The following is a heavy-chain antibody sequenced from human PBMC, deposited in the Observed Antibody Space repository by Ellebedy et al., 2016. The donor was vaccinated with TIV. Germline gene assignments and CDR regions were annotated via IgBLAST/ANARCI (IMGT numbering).Heavy chain of an antibody. D-gene: IGHD4-17*01. V-gene: IGHV2-70*01. CDR2: ITWNDDK. Sequence: SGPSLVKPTQTLTFTCTFSGFSLSTSGMCVSWIRQPPGKALEWLGIITWNDDKYYSTSLKTRPTISKDTSQNQVVLTMTNMDPVDTATYYCARFLYGDFATWFDPWGQGTLVTVSS. J-gene: IGHJ5*02. CDR3: ARFLYGDFATWFDP. CDR1: GFSLSTSGMC.